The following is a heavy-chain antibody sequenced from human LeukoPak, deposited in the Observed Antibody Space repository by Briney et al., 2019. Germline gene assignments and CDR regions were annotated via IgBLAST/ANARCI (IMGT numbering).Heavy chain of an antibody. V-gene: IGHV4-39*01. Sequence: SETLSLTCTVSGGSISSSSYYWCWIRQPPGKGLEWIGSIYYSGSTYYNPSLKSRVTISVDTSKNQFSLKLSSVTAADTAVYYCARRYSSGWYESPFDYWGQGTLVTVSS. D-gene: IGHD6-19*01. CDR1: GGSISSSSYY. CDR3: ARRYSSGWYESPFDY. J-gene: IGHJ4*02. CDR2: IYYSGST.